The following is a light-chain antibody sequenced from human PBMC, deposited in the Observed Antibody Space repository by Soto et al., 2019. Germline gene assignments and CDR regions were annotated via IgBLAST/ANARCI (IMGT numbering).Light chain of an antibody. CDR1: QDISNY. V-gene: IGKV1-33*01. CDR3: QQYDNLLVFT. CDR2: DAS. Sequence: DIQMTQSPSSLSASVGDRVTITCQASQDISNYLNWYQQKPGKAPKLLIYDASNLETGVPSRFSLSGSGTDFTFTISSLQPEDIATYYCQQYDNLLVFTFGPGTKVDIK. J-gene: IGKJ3*01.